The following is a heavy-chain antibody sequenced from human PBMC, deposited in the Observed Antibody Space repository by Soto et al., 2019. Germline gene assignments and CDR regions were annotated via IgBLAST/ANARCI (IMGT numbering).Heavy chain of an antibody. J-gene: IGHJ4*02. CDR1: GVSINNYY. V-gene: IGHV4-59*12. D-gene: IGHD3-9*01. Sequence: SETLSLTCTVSGVSINNYYWTWTRQPPRKGLEWIGAIYYTGSTTYNPSLRSRVTFSVDTSKNQFSLKLSSVTAADTAVYYCARVYYDILTGYYTLIDYWGQGTLVTVSS. CDR3: ARVYYDILTGYYTLIDY. CDR2: IYYTGST.